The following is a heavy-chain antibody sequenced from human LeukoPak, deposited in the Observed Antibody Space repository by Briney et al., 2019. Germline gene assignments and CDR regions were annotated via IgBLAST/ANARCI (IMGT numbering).Heavy chain of an antibody. Sequence: GESLKISCKGSGYNFNTYWVAWVRQLPGKGLEWMGIIRPMNSDVRYSPSFQGQVTISADKSISTAYLQWSSLKASDTAMYYCARIAAAGPGAFDIWGQGTMVTVSS. J-gene: IGHJ3*02. CDR2: IRPMNSDV. CDR3: ARIAAAGPGAFDI. V-gene: IGHV5-51*01. CDR1: GYNFNTYW. D-gene: IGHD6-13*01.